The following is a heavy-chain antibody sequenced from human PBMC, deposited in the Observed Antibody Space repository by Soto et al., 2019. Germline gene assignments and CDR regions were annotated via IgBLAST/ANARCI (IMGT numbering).Heavy chain of an antibody. J-gene: IGHJ4*02. CDR3: ARGTHTSAGPCIDY. D-gene: IGHD6-13*01. Sequence: QVQLVQSGAEVKKPGASVKVSCKASGYTFTAYYIHWVRQAPGQGLEWMGWINPNSRDTNYAQQFQGRVTMTRDTSFSTAYMEVRRLRSDDKDVYYCARGTHTSAGPCIDYWGQGTVVTVSS. V-gene: IGHV1-2*02. CDR1: GYTFTAYY. CDR2: INPNSRDT.